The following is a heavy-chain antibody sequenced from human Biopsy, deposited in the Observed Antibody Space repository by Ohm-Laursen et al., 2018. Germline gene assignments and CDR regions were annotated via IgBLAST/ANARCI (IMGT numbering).Heavy chain of an antibody. J-gene: IGHJ4*02. D-gene: IGHD2-21*02. CDR1: GYSLSTFG. CDR3: AADSENCGGDCYIY. CDR2: FDPEEGQR. Sequence: ASVKVSCKASGYSLSTFGLNWVRQAPGKGLEWMGGFDPEEGQRTYAQKFQGRLTMTEDTSADTAYMELRGLRSEDAAVYYCAADSENCGGDCYIYWGQGTQVTVSS. V-gene: IGHV1-24*01.